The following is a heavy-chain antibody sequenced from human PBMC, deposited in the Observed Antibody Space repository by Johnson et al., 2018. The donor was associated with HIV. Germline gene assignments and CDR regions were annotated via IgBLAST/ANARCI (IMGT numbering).Heavy chain of an antibody. Sequence: MLLVESGGGLVQPGRSLRLSCAASGFTFDDYAMHWVRQAPGKGLEWVSGIGTAGNTYYPGSVKGRFTISRENAKNSLYLQMNSLRAGDTAVYYCARVSSGYYGPKTNNGAFDIWGQGTMVTVSS. D-gene: IGHD3-22*01. CDR2: IGTAGNT. V-gene: IGHV3-13*01. CDR3: ARVSSGYYGPKTNNGAFDI. J-gene: IGHJ3*02. CDR1: GFTFDDYA.